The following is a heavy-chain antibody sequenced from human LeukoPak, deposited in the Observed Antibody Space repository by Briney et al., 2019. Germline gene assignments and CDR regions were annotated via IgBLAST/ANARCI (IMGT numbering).Heavy chain of an antibody. CDR1: GYSFTNYG. V-gene: IGHV1-18*01. CDR3: ARSTLGIEFDY. J-gene: IGHJ4*02. Sequence: GASVKVSCKASGYSFTNYGISWVRQAPGQGLEWMGWISAYNDNAHYVQGLEGRVTMTSETSTRTAYMELRSLRSDDTAVYYCARSTLGIEFDYWGQGSLVTVSS. CDR2: ISAYNDNA. D-gene: IGHD7-27*01.